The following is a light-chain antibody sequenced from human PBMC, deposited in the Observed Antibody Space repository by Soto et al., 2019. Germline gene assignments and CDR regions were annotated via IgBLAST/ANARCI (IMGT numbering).Light chain of an antibody. CDR2: KVS. J-gene: IGKJ2*02. V-gene: IGKV2-24*01. CDR3: MQATQIPRT. CDR1: QSLVHSDGIAY. Sequence: DVVMTQSPLSLPVTLGQPASISCRSNQSLVHSDGIAYFSWFQQRPGRSPRRLIYKVSNRFSGVPDRFSGSGAGTDFTLKISRVEAEDVGVYYCMQATQIPRTFGQGTKLEIK.